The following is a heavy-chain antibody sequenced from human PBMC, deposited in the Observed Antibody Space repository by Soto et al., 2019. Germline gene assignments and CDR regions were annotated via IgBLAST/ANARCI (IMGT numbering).Heavy chain of an antibody. CDR3: ARDGADYLQLKYYFDY. J-gene: IGHJ4*02. V-gene: IGHV3-33*01. D-gene: IGHD4-17*01. Sequence: PGESLKISCTASGFTFSSYGMHWVRQAPGKGLEWVALIWYDATNKYYAASVKGRFTISRDNSKNTLYLQMNSLRAEDTAVYYCARDGADYLQLKYYFDYWGQGTLVTVSS. CDR1: GFTFSSYG. CDR2: IWYDATNK.